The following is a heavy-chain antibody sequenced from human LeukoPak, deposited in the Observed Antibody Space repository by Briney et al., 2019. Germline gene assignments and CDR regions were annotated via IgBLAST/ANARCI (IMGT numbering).Heavy chain of an antibody. V-gene: IGHV4-34*01. Sequence: SETLSLTCAVYGGSFSGYYWSWVRQPPGKGLEGIGEINHSGSTNYNPSLKSRVTISVDTSKNQFSLKLSSVTAADTAVYYCARGSFFGVVPHLDYWGQGTLVTVSS. J-gene: IGHJ4*02. CDR3: ARGSFFGVVPHLDY. CDR2: INHSGST. D-gene: IGHD3-3*02. CDR1: GGSFSGYY.